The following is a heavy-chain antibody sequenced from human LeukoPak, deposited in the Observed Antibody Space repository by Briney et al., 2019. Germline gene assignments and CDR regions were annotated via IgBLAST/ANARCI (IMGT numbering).Heavy chain of an antibody. CDR3: ARAVYGHYYYYYYYMDV. J-gene: IGHJ6*03. D-gene: IGHD5/OR15-5a*01. V-gene: IGHV4-59*01. CDR1: GESISGFY. Sequence: SETLSLTCTVSGESISGFYWTWIRQPPGKGLEWIGYIYYSGSTNYNPSLKSRVTISVDTSKNQFSLKLSSVTAADTAVYYCARAVYGHYYYYYYYMDVWGKGTTVTVSS. CDR2: IYYSGST.